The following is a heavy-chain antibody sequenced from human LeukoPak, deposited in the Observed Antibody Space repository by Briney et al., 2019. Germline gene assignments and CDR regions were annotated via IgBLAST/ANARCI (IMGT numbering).Heavy chain of an antibody. CDR2: IYTSGST. V-gene: IGHV4-4*07. D-gene: IGHD6-19*01. CDR1: GGSISSYY. J-gene: IGHJ1*01. Sequence: SETLSLTCTVSGGSISSYYWSWIRQPAGKGLEWIGRIYTSGSTNYNPSLKSRVTMSVDTSKNQFSLKLSSVTAADTAVYYCARVGIAVAGTRYFQHWGQGTLVTVSS. CDR3: ARVGIAVAGTRYFQH.